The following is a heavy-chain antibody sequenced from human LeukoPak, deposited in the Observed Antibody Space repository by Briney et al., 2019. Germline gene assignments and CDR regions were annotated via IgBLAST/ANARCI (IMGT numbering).Heavy chain of an antibody. D-gene: IGHD2-2*02. CDR2: INPSGGST. J-gene: IGHJ3*02. CDR1: GYTFTSYY. Sequence: ASVKVSCKASGYTFTSYYMHWVRQAPRQGLEWMGIINPSGGSTSYAQKFQGRVTMTRDMSTSTVYMELSSLRSEDTAVYYCARERRYCSSTSCYMGAFDIWGQGTMVTVSS. CDR3: ARERRYCSSTSCYMGAFDI. V-gene: IGHV1-46*01.